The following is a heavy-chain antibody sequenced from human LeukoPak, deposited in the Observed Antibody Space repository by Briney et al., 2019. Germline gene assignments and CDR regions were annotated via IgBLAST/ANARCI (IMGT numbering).Heavy chain of an antibody. Sequence: GSLRLSCAASGFTFSSYGMHWVRQAPGKGLEWVAVISYDGSNKYYADSVKSRFTISRDNSKNTLYLQMNSLRAEDTAVYYCARGLAVAGHRAFDIWGQGTMVTVSS. D-gene: IGHD6-19*01. V-gene: IGHV3-30*03. J-gene: IGHJ3*02. CDR2: ISYDGSNK. CDR3: ARGLAVAGHRAFDI. CDR1: GFTFSSYG.